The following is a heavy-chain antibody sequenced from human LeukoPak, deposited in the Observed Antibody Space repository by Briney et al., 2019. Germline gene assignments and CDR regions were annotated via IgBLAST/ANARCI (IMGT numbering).Heavy chain of an antibody. J-gene: IGHJ3*02. V-gene: IGHV4-30-2*01. CDR1: GGSISSSGYS. CDR2: VYHSGST. D-gene: IGHD3-10*01. Sequence: SETLSLTCAVSGGSISSSGYSWSWIRQPPGKGLEWIGNVYHSGSTYSNPSLKSRVTISADRSKNQFSLKLSSLTAADTAVYYCASGYFGEFADAFDIWGQGTMATVSP. CDR3: ASGYFGEFADAFDI.